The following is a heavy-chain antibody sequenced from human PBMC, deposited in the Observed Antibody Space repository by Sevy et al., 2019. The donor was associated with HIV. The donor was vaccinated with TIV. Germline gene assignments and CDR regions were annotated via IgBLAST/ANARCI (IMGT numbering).Heavy chain of an antibody. J-gene: IGHJ4*02. CDR3: ARAVDTAMVTRGEFDY. CDR1: GFTFSSYS. CDR2: ISSSSSYI. Sequence: GGSLRLSCAASGFTFSSYSMNWVRQAPGKGLEWVSSISSSSSYIYYADSVKGRFTISRDNAKNSLYLQMNSLRAEDTAVYYCARAVDTAMVTRGEFDYWGQGTLVTVSS. V-gene: IGHV3-21*01. D-gene: IGHD5-18*01.